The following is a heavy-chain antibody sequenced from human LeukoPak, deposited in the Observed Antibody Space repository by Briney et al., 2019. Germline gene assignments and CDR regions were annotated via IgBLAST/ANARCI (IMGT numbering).Heavy chain of an antibody. CDR1: GFTFTTYW. CDR3: ARDAVDTANAV. V-gene: IGHV3-74*01. Sequence: EGSLRLSCAASGFTFTTYWMHWVRQAPGKGLVWVSHINSDGSITSYADSVKGRFTISRDNAKNTLYLQMNSLRAEDTAVYYCARDAVDTANAVWGQGTTVTVSS. J-gene: IGHJ6*02. CDR2: INSDGSIT. D-gene: IGHD5-18*01.